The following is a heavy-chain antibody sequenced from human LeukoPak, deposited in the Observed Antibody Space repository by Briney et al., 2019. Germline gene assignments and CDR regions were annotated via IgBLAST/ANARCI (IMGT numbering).Heavy chain of an antibody. Sequence: PGGSLRLSCAASGFIFSSYGMHWVRQAPGKGLEWVAVIWYDGSNKYYGDSVKGRFTISRDNSKNTLYLQMNSLRSEDTAVYYCARRAVAGYYYYGMDVWGQGTTVTVSS. V-gene: IGHV3-33*01. CDR3: ARRAVAGYYYYGMDV. D-gene: IGHD6-19*01. CDR1: GFIFSSYG. CDR2: IWYDGSNK. J-gene: IGHJ6*02.